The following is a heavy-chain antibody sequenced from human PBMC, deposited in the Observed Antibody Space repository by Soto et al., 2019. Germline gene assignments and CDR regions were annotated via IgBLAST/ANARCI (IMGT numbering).Heavy chain of an antibody. CDR3: ATRSPAFDY. V-gene: IGHV1-18*01. J-gene: IGHJ4*02. Sequence: AXVKVSCKTSGYTFTSFGISWVRQAPGQGLEWMGWITTDKGKTNYAQKFQGRVTMTTDTSTSTAYMELRSLRSDDTAVYYCATRSPAFDYWGKGTLVTVSS. CDR1: GYTFTSFG. CDR2: ITTDKGKT.